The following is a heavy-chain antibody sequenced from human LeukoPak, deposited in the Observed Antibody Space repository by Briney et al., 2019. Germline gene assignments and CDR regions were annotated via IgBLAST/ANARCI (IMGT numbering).Heavy chain of an antibody. D-gene: IGHD2/OR15-2a*01. CDR1: GDSVSSSSVA. CDR3: ERANSDHYYMDV. Sequence: SQTLSLTCAISGDSVSSSSVAWLWIRQSPSRGLEWLGRTYYRSKWFYDYALSVKSRITINPDTSKNQFSLQLNSVTPEDTAVYYCERANSDHYYMDVWGKGTTVTVS. V-gene: IGHV6-1*01. CDR2: TYYRSKWFY. J-gene: IGHJ6*03.